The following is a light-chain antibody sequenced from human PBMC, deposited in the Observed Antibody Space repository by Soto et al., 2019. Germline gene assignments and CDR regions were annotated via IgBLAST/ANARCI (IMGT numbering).Light chain of an antibody. Sequence: SRGTLSLSPGERATLSFTASQSVSSSFLAWYQQKPGQAPRLLIYGASSRATGIPDRFSGSGSGTDFTLTISRLEPEDFAVYYCHQYGSSPATFGQGTKV. CDR1: QSVSSSF. CDR3: HQYGSSPAT. CDR2: GAS. J-gene: IGKJ1*01. V-gene: IGKV3-20*01.